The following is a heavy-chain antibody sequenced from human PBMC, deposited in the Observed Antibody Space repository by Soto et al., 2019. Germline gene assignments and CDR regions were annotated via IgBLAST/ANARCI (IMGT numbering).Heavy chain of an antibody. CDR2: ISSNGGST. CDR3: VNGYCSSTSCYSSFGYYGMDV. V-gene: IGHV3-64D*06. CDR1: GFTFSSYA. J-gene: IGHJ6*02. D-gene: IGHD2-2*01. Sequence: GGSLRLSCSASGFTFSSYAMHWVRQAPGKGLEYVSAISSNGGSTYYADSVKGRFTISRDNSKNTLYLQMSSLRAEDTAVYYCVNGYCSSTSCYSSFGYYGMDVWGQGTTVTVSS.